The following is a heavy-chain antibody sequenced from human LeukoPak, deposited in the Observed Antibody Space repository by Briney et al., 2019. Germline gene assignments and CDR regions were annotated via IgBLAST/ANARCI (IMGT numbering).Heavy chain of an antibody. D-gene: IGHD3-10*01. CDR1: GYTLTELS. Sequence: ASVKVSCKVSGYTLTELSMHWVRQAPGKGLEWMGGFDPEDGETIYAQKFQGRVTMTEDTSTDTAYMELSSLRAEDTAVYYCAKERESTYYASVFFDYWGQGTLVTVSS. V-gene: IGHV1-24*01. CDR2: FDPEDGET. J-gene: IGHJ4*02. CDR3: AKERESTYYASVFFDY.